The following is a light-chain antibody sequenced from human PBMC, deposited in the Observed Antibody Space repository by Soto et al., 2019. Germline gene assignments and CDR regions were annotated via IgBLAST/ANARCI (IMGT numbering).Light chain of an antibody. J-gene: IGKJ2*01. CDR3: QQGHHWPLT. V-gene: IGKV3-15*01. Sequence: EIVMTQSPATLSLSPGERAALSCRASQNINSELAGYQQKPGQPPRLLIYGASTRATGVPARFTGSESGSEFTLTISGLQSEDFAVYYCQQGHHWPLTFVQGTRLEI. CDR2: GAS. CDR1: QNINSE.